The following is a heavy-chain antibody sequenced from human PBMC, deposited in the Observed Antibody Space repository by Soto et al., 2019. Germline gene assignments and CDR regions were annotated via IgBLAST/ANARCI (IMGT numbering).Heavy chain of an antibody. D-gene: IGHD3-22*01. V-gene: IGHV1-69*04. Sequence: ASVKVSCKASGGTFSSYTISWVRQAPGQGLEKKGRIIPILGIANYAQKFQGRVTITADKSTSTAYMELSSLRSEDTAVYYCARDLTTMIVVVHDPEGYYYYGMDVWGQGTTVTVSS. CDR2: IIPILGIA. CDR1: GGTFSSYT. CDR3: ARDLTTMIVVVHDPEGYYYYGMDV. J-gene: IGHJ6*02.